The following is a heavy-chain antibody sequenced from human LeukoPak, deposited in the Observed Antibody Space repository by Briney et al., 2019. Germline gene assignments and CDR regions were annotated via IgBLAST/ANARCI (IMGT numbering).Heavy chain of an antibody. D-gene: IGHD3-9*01. CDR1: GGTFSSYA. J-gene: IGHJ4*02. CDR3: ARSPPGGHDILTGYYMDFDY. CDR2: IIPIFGTA. Sequence: GASVKVSCKASGGTFSSYAISWVRQAPGQGLEWMGGIIPIFGTANYAQKFQGRVTITADESTSTAYMELSSLRSEDTAVYYCARSPPGGHDILTGYYMDFDYWGQGTLVTVSS. V-gene: IGHV1-69*13.